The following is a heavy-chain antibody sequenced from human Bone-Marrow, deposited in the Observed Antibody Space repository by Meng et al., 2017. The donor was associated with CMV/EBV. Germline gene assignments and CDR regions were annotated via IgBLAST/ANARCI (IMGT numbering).Heavy chain of an antibody. V-gene: IGHV3-23*01. Sequence: GESLKISCAASGFTFSDYYMSWVRQTPGKGLEWVSAISGSGGSTYYADSVKGRFTISRDNSKNTLYLQMNSLRAEDTAAYYCAKDRGLRVGGWFDSWGQGTLVTVSS. CDR1: GFTFSDYY. CDR3: AKDRGLRVGGWFDS. CDR2: ISGSGGST. J-gene: IGHJ5*01. D-gene: IGHD3-10*01.